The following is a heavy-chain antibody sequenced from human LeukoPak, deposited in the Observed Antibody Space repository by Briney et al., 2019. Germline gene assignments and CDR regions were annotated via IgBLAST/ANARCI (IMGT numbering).Heavy chain of an antibody. Sequence: GSLRLSCSAFGFTFCNFAMSWVRQAPGKGVERVSAIRGSGYTTYYEGSVKGRFHISRDNSKNPLYLQMNSLRAEDTAVYFCAKLVCADCTSSSLTVAFDHWGQGTLVTVSS. CDR1: GFTFCNFA. CDR2: IRGSGYTT. V-gene: IGHV3-23*01. CDR3: AKLVCADCTSSSLTVAFDH. J-gene: IGHJ4*02. D-gene: IGHD2-2*01.